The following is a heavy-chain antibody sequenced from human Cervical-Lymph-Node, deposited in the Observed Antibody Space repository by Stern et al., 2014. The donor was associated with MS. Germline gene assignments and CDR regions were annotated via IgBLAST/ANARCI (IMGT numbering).Heavy chain of an antibody. CDR2: IYPGDSDI. J-gene: IGHJ4*02. CDR1: GYNFINYW. D-gene: IGHD2-21*01. CDR3: ARWSVACDY. V-gene: IGHV5-51*03. Sequence: MQLVQSGAELKKPGESLKISCKTSGYNFINYWVAWVRQVSGKGLEWIGIIYPGDSDIRYSPSFQGHGTMSVDKSNTTAYLQWKSLKASDTAVYYCARWSVACDYWGQGALITVSS.